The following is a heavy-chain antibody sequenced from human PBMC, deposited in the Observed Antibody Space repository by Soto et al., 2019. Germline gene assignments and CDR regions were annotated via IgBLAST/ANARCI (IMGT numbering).Heavy chain of an antibody. V-gene: IGHV3-73*02. CDR3: ARGVYDFWSGHPEGPDY. CDR1: GFTFSGSA. J-gene: IGHJ4*02. Sequence: EVQLVESGGGLVQPGGSLKVSCAASGFTFSGSAMHWVRQASGKGLEWVGRIRSKANSYATAYDVSVKGRFTMSRDDSRNTAYLQMNSLKAEDTAVYYCARGVYDFWSGHPEGPDYWGQGTVVTVSS. CDR2: IRSKANSYAT. D-gene: IGHD3-3*01.